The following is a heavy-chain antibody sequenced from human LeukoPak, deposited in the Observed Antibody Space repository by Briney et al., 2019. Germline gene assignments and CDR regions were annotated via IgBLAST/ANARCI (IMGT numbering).Heavy chain of an antibody. Sequence: PGGSLRLSCAASGFTVSSNYMSWVRQAPGKGLEWVSAISGSGDFTYYADSVKGRFTISRDNSRNTLYLQMNSLRAEDTAVFYCAKCTTGNAHYPIDYWGQGALVTVSS. D-gene: IGHD4-17*01. CDR3: AKCTTGNAHYPIDY. CDR2: ISGSGDFT. J-gene: IGHJ4*02. CDR1: GFTVSSNY. V-gene: IGHV3-23*01.